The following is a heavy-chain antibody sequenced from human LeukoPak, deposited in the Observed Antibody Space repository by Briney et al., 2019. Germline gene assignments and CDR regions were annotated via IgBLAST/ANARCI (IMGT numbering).Heavy chain of an antibody. CDR2: IIPIFGTA. Sequence: ASVKVSRKASGGTFSSYAISWVRQAPGQGLEWMGGIIPIFGTANYAQKFQGRVTITADESTSTAYMKLSSLRSEDTAVYYCATSTDVDIVATILSPLDYWGQGTLVTVSS. J-gene: IGHJ4*02. CDR3: ATSTDVDIVATILSPLDY. V-gene: IGHV1-69*01. D-gene: IGHD5-12*01. CDR1: GGTFSSYA.